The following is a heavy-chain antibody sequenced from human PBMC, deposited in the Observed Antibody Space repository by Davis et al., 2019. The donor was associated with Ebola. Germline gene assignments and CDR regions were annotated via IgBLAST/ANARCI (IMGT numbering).Heavy chain of an antibody. CDR3: ARAGFGSTWFDC. CDR1: GFTFRSYD. V-gene: IGHV3-13*01. J-gene: IGHJ5*01. CDR2: IGGAGDT. D-gene: IGHD6-13*01. Sequence: ESLKISCAASGFTFRSYDMHWVRQATGKGLEWVSAIGGAGDTYYPVSVKGRFTISRENAKNSLYLQMNRLRAEETAGYYCARAGFGSTWFDCWGQGILVTVSS.